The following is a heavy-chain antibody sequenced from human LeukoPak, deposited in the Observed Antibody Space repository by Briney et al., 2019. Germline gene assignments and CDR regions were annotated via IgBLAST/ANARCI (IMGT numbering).Heavy chain of an antibody. CDR2: VYRGGTI. D-gene: IGHD4-17*01. J-gene: IGHJ4*02. V-gene: IGHV3-53*01. CDR3: ARADRDGDPDHFDY. CDR1: GFNVSRNY. Sequence: GGSLRLSCAASGFNVSRNYMSWVRQAPGRGLEWVSLVYRGGTIYYADSVKARFTISRDNSKNTLFLQMNSLRAEDTAVYYCARADRDGDPDHFDYWGQGTLVTVSS.